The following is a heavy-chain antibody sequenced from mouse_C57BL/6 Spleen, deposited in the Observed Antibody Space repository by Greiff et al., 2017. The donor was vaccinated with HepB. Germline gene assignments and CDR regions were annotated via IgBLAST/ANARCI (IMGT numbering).Heavy chain of an antibody. CDR3: ARFSDHYDPFAY. CDR1: GYTFTSYG. Sequence: QVHVKQSGAELARPGASVKLSCKASGYTFTSYGISWVKQRTGQGLEWIGEIYPRSGNTYYNEKFKGKATLTADKSSSTAYMELRSLTSEDSAVYFCARFSDHYDPFAYWGQGTLVTVSA. D-gene: IGHD2-4*01. J-gene: IGHJ3*01. CDR2: IYPRSGNT. V-gene: IGHV1-81*01.